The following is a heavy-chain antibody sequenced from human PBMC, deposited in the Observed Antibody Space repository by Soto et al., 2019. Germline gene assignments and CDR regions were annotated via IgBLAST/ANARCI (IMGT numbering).Heavy chain of an antibody. J-gene: IGHJ3*02. Sequence: QVQLVQSGAEVKKPGSSVKVSCKASGGTFSSYTFTWVRQAPGQGLEWMGGIIPLFATADYAQKFQGRFTITADESMNTVYMEVNSLKSEDTAVYYCARSDRRYHDTTQHAFDIWGQGTMVTVSS. CDR3: ARSDRRYHDTTQHAFDI. D-gene: IGHD1-26*01. CDR2: IIPLFATA. CDR1: GGTFSSYT. V-gene: IGHV1-69*01.